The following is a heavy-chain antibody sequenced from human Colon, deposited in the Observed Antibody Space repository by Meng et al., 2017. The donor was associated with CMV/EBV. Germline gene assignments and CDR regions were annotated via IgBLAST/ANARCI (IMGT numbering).Heavy chain of an antibody. CDR3: AKMYWQQLVRRGYFDY. CDR1: GFTVSNNY. CDR2: IYTGGST. Sequence: GESLKISCAASGFTVSNNYMSWVRQAPGKGLEWVSTIYTGGSTYYADSVKGRFTISRDNSKNTLYLQMNSLRAEDTAVYYCAKMYWQQLVRRGYFDYWGQGTLVTVSS. V-gene: IGHV3-53*01. J-gene: IGHJ4*02. D-gene: IGHD6-13*01.